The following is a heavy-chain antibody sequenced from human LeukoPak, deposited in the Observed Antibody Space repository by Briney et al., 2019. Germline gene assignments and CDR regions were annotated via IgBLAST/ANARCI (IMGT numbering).Heavy chain of an antibody. CDR1: GGSISSYY. CDR3: ARALARGSSLGHDY. D-gene: IGHD3-10*01. CDR2: IYSSGST. J-gene: IGHJ4*02. V-gene: IGHV4-4*07. Sequence: PSETLSLTCTVSGGSISSYYWSWIRQPAGKGLEWIGRIYSSGSTSYNPSLESRVTMSVDASKNQFSLKLSSVTAADTAVYYCARALARGSSLGHDYWGQGTLVTVSS.